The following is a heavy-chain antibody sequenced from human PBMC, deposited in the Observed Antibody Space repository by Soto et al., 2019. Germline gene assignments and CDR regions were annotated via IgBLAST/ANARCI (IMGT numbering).Heavy chain of an antibody. J-gene: IGHJ4*02. D-gene: IGHD1-26*01. Sequence: QLQLVQSGAEVREPGSSVKVSCKASGGTFSSYTVIWVRQAPGQGLEWMGGITPTLNIAKYAEKFQGRVTITADESTSTVNMHLSSLRSEDTAVYFCARGYYSGSNPSSFDYWGQGILVAVPS. V-gene: IGHV1-69*01. CDR1: GGTFSSYT. CDR3: ARGYYSGSNPSSFDY. CDR2: ITPTLNIA.